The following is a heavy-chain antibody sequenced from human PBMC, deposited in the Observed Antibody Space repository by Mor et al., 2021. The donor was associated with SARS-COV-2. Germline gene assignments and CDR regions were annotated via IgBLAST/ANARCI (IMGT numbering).Heavy chain of an antibody. J-gene: IGHJ4*02. D-gene: IGHD6-19*01. Sequence: GQFTISRDNSKNTLYLQMNSLRAEDTAVYYCAKDRIAVAGTEPVYWGQGTLVTVSS. V-gene: IGHV3-23*01. CDR3: AKDRIAVAGTEPVY.